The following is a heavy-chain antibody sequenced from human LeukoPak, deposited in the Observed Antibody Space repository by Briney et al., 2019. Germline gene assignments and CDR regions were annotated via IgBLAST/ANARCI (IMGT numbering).Heavy chain of an antibody. D-gene: IGHD3-10*01. CDR1: GFSFSSYG. CDR3: ARENTMVRGVTIYYFDY. J-gene: IGHJ4*02. V-gene: IGHV3-33*01. Sequence: GRSLRLSCAASGFSFSSYGMHWVRQAPGKGLEWVAVIWYDGSKEYYADSVKGRFTISRDNSKNTLYLQMNSLRAEDTAVYYCARENTMVRGVTIYYFDYWGQGTLVTVSS. CDR2: IWYDGSKE.